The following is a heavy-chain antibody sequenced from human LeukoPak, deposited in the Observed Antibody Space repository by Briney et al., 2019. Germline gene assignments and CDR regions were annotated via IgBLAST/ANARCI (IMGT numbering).Heavy chain of an antibody. V-gene: IGHV1-69*13. CDR3: ARVVSSGCYDY. Sequence: GASVKVSCKASGGTFTSYAISWVRQAPGQGLEWMGGIIPIFGTTNYAQKFQGRVTLTADESTSTAYMELSTLRSEDTALYYCARVVSSGCYDYWGRGTLVTVSS. J-gene: IGHJ4*02. CDR1: GGTFTSYA. CDR2: IIPIFGTT. D-gene: IGHD6-19*01.